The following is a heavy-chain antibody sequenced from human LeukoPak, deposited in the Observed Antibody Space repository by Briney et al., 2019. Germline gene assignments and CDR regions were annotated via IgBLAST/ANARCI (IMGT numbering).Heavy chain of an antibody. Sequence: SETLSLTCTVSGGSISSSSYYWGWIRQPPGKGLEWIGSIYYSGSTYYNPSLKSRVTISVDTSKNQFSLKLSSVTTADTAVYYCARHHWDAVNYYYYYYMDVWGKGTTVTVFS. CDR2: IYYSGST. CDR3: ARHHWDAVNYYYYYYMDV. J-gene: IGHJ6*03. CDR1: GGSISSSSYY. V-gene: IGHV4-39*01. D-gene: IGHD1-26*01.